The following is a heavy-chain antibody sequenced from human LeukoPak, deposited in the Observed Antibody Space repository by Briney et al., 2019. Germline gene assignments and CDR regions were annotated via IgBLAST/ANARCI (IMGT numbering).Heavy chain of an antibody. CDR1: GGSISSYY. J-gene: IGHJ6*02. D-gene: IGHD3-10*01. Sequence: SETLSLTCTVSGGSISSYYWSWIRQPPGKGLEWIGYIYYSGSTNYNPSLKSRVTISVDTSKNQFSLKLSSVTAADTAVYYCARDRIMVRGVIIRPYGMDVWGQGTTVTVSS. CDR3: ARDRIMVRGVIIRPYGMDV. V-gene: IGHV4-59*12. CDR2: IYYSGST.